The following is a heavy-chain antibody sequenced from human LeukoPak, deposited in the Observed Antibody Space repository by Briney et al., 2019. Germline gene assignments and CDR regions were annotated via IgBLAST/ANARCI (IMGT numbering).Heavy chain of an antibody. D-gene: IGHD3-10*01. CDR3: ARDFIYGSGSYLFDY. V-gene: IGHV1-2*06. CDR1: GYTFTGYY. CDR2: INPNSGGT. Sequence: ASVKVFCKASGYTFTGYYMHWVRQAPGQGLEWMGRINPNSGGTNYAQKFQGRVTMTRDTSISTAYMELSRLRSDDTAVYYCARDFIYGSGSYLFDYWGQGTLVTVSS. J-gene: IGHJ4*02.